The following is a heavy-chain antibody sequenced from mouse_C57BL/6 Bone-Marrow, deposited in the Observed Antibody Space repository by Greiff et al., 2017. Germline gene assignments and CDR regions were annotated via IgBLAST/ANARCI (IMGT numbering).Heavy chain of an antibody. CDR2: IDPEDGDT. CDR3: TTAPYYSNYYWYFDV. D-gene: IGHD2-5*01. CDR1: GFNIKDYY. J-gene: IGHJ1*03. V-gene: IGHV14-1*01. Sequence: EVQLQQSGAELVRPGASVKLSCTASGFNIKDYYMHWVKQRPEQGLEWIGRIDPEDGDTEYAPKFQGKATMTADTSSNTAYLQLSSLTSEDTAVYYCTTAPYYSNYYWYFDVWGTGTTVTVSS.